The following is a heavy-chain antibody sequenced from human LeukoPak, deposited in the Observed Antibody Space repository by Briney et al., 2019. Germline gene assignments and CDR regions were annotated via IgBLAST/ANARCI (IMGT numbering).Heavy chain of an antibody. D-gene: IGHD6-13*01. J-gene: IGHJ1*01. CDR2: ISSSSSTI. CDR1: GFTFSSYS. CDR3: AKARGRQQLVLWGFQH. Sequence: PGGSLRLSCAASGFTFSSYSMNWVRQAPGKGLEWVSYISSSSSTIYYADSVKGRFTISRDNAKNSLYLQMNSLRAEDTAVYYCAKARGRQQLVLWGFQHWGQGTLVTVSS. V-gene: IGHV3-48*01.